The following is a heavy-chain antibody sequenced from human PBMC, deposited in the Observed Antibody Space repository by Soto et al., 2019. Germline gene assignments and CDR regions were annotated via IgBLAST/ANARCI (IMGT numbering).Heavy chain of an antibody. CDR1: GGTFSSYT. CDR2: LIPIHGIA. D-gene: IGHD2-8*02. Sequence: QVQLVQSGAEVKKPGSSVKVSCKAYGGTFSSYTISWVLQAPGQGLEWLGRLIPIHGIANYAQKFQGRVTITSDKSSSTAYMELRSLRSKETAVYYCAKDQKWGCGLDRGDVAFDIWGQGTMVTVSS. CDR3: AKDQKWGCGLDRGDVAFDI. J-gene: IGHJ3*02. V-gene: IGHV1-69*08.